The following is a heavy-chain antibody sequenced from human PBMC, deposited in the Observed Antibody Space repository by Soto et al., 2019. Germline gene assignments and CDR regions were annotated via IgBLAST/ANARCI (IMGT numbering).Heavy chain of an antibody. D-gene: IGHD3-22*01. CDR1: GYTFSAYT. CDR3: ARFGDSCGYYLNWFDP. V-gene: IGHV1-3*01. CDR2: INAGNGNT. Sequence: ASVKVSCKATGYTFSAYTMNWLRQAPGQRLEWMGWINAGNGNTKYSRKSQGRVTITRDTSPSTAYMELDSLRSDDTALYYCARFGDSCGYYLNWFDPWGQGTLVTVSS. J-gene: IGHJ5*02.